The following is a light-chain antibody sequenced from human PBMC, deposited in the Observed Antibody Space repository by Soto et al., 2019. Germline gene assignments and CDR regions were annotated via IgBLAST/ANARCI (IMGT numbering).Light chain of an antibody. J-gene: IGLJ1*01. CDR2: DDG. Sequence: SYELVQPPSVSVAPGQTARITCGGNNIGGKSLHWYQQKPGQAPVLVVYDDGDRPSGIPERFSGSNSGNTATLTISRVEAGDEADYYCQVWDNNYDHYVFGTGTKVTVL. V-gene: IGLV3-21*02. CDR1: NIGGKS. CDR3: QVWDNNYDHYV.